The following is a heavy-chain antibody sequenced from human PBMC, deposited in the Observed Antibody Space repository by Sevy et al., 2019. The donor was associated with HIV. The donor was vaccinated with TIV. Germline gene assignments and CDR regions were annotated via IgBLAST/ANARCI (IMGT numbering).Heavy chain of an antibody. J-gene: IGHJ4*02. CDR2: IYYNGHI. CDR3: AGENAWGRGYS. Sequence: SETLSLPCTVSGGSISSLFWNWIRQPPGKGLEWIANIYYNGHINYNPSLKSRVTLSLDTSKNQFSLWLSSVTAADTAMYYCAGENAWGRGYSWGQGTLVTVSS. CDR1: GGSISSLF. D-gene: IGHD1-26*01. V-gene: IGHV4-59*08.